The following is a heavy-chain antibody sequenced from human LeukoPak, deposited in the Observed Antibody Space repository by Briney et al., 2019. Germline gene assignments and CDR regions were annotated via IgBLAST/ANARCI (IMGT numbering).Heavy chain of an antibody. CDR1: GFVFGDYG. Sequence: PGRSLRLSCAASGFVFGDYGMHWVRQAPGKGLEWVALISYDGNNKDYADSVKGRLTISRDNSQNTLYLETNSLRPEDAAVYYCARGRSPDYWYFDLWGRGTLVTVSS. CDR2: ISYDGNNK. CDR3: ARGRSPDYWYFDL. J-gene: IGHJ2*01. V-gene: IGHV3-30-3*01.